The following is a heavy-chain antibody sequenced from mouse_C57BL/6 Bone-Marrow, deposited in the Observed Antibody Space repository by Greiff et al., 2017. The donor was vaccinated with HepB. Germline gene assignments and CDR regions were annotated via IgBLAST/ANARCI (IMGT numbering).Heavy chain of an antibody. J-gene: IGHJ3*01. CDR1: GFSLTSYG. CDR3: AGPFAY. V-gene: IGHV2-2*01. CDR2: IWSGGST. Sequence: VKLQESGPGLVQPSQSLSITCTVSGFSLTSYGVHWVRQSPGKGLEWLGVIWSGGSTDYNAAFISRLSISKDNSKSQVFFKMNSLQADDTAIYYCAGPFAYWGQGTLVTVSA.